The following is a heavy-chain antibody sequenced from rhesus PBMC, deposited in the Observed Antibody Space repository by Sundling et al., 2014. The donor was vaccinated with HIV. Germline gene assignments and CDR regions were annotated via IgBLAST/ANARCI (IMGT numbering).Heavy chain of an antibody. V-gene: IGHV4-93*01. CDR2: IYSGNGNT. CDR1: GGSISSSNW. D-gene: IGHD3-9*01. J-gene: IGHJ6*01. Sequence: QVQLQESGPAVVKPSETLSLTCAVSGGSISSSNWWTWIRQSPGKGLEWIGSIYSGNGNTYYNPSLKSRVTISTDTTNNQFSLRLNSVTAADTAVYYCVRIFDEDDHGYYFPGQVYYYALDSWGQGVVVTVSS. CDR3: VRIFDEDDHGYYFPGQVYYYALDS.